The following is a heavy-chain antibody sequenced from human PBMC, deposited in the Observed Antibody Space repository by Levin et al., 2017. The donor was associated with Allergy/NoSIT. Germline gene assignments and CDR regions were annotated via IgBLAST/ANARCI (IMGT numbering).Heavy chain of an antibody. Sequence: GGSLRLSCAASGITFSNAWMSWARQAPGKGLEWVGRIKNKADGATTEYAAPVKGRFTISRDDSKNTLYLQMNSLKTEDTAVYFCTTYSSSWYYFDYWGQGTLVAVSS. CDR2: IKNKADGATT. D-gene: IGHD6-13*01. V-gene: IGHV3-15*01. CDR1: GITFSNAW. J-gene: IGHJ4*02. CDR3: TTYSSSWYYFDY.